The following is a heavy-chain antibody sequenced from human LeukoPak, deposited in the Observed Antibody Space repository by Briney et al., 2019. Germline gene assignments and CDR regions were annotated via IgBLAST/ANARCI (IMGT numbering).Heavy chain of an antibody. J-gene: IGHJ6*02. CDR1: GYTFTSYD. V-gene: IGHV1-8*01. CDR2: MNPNSGNT. D-gene: IGHD2-2*01. CDR3: ARFYCSSTSCGMDV. Sequence: ASVTVSCKASGYTFTSYDMNWVRQAPGQGLEWMGWMNPNSGNTGSAQTFQGRVTMTRNTSISTAYMELSSLRSEDTAVYYCARFYCSSTSCGMDVWGQGTTVTVSS.